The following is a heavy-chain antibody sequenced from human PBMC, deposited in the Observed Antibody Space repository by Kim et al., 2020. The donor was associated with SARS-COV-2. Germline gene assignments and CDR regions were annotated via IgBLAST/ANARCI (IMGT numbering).Heavy chain of an antibody. CDR3: AKWGVGYCSSTSCPYFDY. CDR2: ISYDGSNK. Sequence: GGSLRLSCAASGFTFSSYGMHWVRQAPGKGLEWVAVISYDGSNKYYADSVKGRFTISRDNSKNTLYLQMNSLRAEDTAVYYCAKWGVGYCSSTSCPYFDYWGQGTLVTVSS. J-gene: IGHJ4*02. D-gene: IGHD2-2*01. CDR1: GFTFSSYG. V-gene: IGHV3-30*18.